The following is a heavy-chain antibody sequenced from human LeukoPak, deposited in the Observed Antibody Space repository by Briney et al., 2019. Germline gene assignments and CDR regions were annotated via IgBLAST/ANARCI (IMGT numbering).Heavy chain of an antibody. CDR3: AKYAITSRSWFDP. D-gene: IGHD2-8*01. J-gene: IGHJ5*02. CDR1: GFTFNTHA. CDR2: ISGGGDIL. V-gene: IGHV3-23*01. Sequence: GGSLRLSCAASGFTFNTHAMSWVRQAPGKGLEWVSTISGGGDILYYADSVKGRFTISRDNSKNTLNLQMNSLRAEDTAIYYCAKYAITSRSWFDPWGQGTLVTVSS.